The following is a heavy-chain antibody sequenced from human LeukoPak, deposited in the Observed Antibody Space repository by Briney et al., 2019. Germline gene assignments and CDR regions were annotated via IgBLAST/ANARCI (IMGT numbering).Heavy chain of an antibody. V-gene: IGHV1-69*06. CDR2: IIPIFDTA. CDR3: ARMGGYCSGDKCYSPYYYYMDV. CDR1: GGTFSNYG. Sequence: ASVKVSCKASGGTFSNYGISWVRQAPGQGLEWMGVIIPIFDTANYAQKFQGRLTITADKSTATAYMELSSLTSEDTAVYYCARMGGYCSGDKCYSPYYYYMDVWGKGTAVTASS. J-gene: IGHJ6*03. D-gene: IGHD2-15*01.